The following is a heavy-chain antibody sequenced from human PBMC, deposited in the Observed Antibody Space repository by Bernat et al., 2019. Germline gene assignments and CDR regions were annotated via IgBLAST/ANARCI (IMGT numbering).Heavy chain of an antibody. Sequence: QVQLAQSGAEVKKPGSSVKVSCKASGGTFSSYAISWVRQAPGQGLEWMGRIISILGIANYAQKFQGRVTITADKSTSTAYMELSSLRSEDTAVYYCARDGDAGLAASNWFDPWGQGTLVTVSS. V-gene: IGHV1-69*04. CDR1: GGTFSSYA. CDR2: IISILGIA. D-gene: IGHD2-15*01. CDR3: ARDGDAGLAASNWFDP. J-gene: IGHJ5*02.